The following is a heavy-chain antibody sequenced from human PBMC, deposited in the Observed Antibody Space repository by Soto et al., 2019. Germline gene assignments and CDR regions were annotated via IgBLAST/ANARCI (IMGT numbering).Heavy chain of an antibody. J-gene: IGHJ6*02. CDR2: IWYDGSNK. D-gene: IGHD6-13*01. Sequence: QVQLVESGGGVVQPGRSLRLSCAASGFTFSSYGMHWVRQAPGKGLEWVAVIWYDGSNKYYADSVKGRFTISRDNSKNTXYXXMISLRAEDMAVYYFARDLGYSGSVYGGYYYGMDVWGHGTMVTVSS. V-gene: IGHV3-33*01. CDR1: GFTFSSYG. CDR3: ARDLGYSGSVYGGYYYGMDV.